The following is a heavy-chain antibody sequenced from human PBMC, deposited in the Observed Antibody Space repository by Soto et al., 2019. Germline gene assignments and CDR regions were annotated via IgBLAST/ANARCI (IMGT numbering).Heavy chain of an antibody. CDR3: VVGLGVAGTWGFNYYYGMDV. Sequence: SETLSLTCAVYGGSFSGYYWSWIRQPPGKGLEWIGEINHSGSTNYNPSLKSRVTISVDTSKNQFSLKLSSVTAADTAVYYCVVGLGVAGTWGFNYYYGMDVWGQGTTVTVSS. J-gene: IGHJ6*02. D-gene: IGHD6-19*01. CDR2: INHSGST. CDR1: GGSFSGYY. V-gene: IGHV4-34*01.